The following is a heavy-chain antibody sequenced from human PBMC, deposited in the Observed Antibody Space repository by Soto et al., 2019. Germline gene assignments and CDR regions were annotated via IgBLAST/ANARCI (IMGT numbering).Heavy chain of an antibody. CDR2: ISYDGSDK. J-gene: IGHJ4*02. Sequence: QVQLVESGGGVVQPGRSLRLSCAASGFTFSSYGMHWVRQAPGKGLEWVALISYDGSDKYYAASVKGRFTISRDISKDTLYLQMNSLRVEDTVVYYCGAGQYFSDYWGQGTLVTVSS. D-gene: IGHD6-13*01. CDR3: GAGQYFSDY. CDR1: GFTFSSYG. V-gene: IGHV3-30*03.